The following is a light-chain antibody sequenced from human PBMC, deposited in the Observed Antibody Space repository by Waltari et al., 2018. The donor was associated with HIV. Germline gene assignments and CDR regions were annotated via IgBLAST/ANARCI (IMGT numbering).Light chain of an antibody. J-gene: IGLJ3*02. CDR3: EAADDSGDHWV. CDR2: KDD. V-gene: IGLV3-25*03. CDR1: ALPKQF. Sequence: SYELTQPPSVSVSPGQTARITCSGDALPKQFAYWYQQKAGQAPLMVIYKDDKRPSGIPDRFAGSMSGTTVTLIIRGVQPEDEADYYCEAADDSGDHWVFGGGTKLSVL.